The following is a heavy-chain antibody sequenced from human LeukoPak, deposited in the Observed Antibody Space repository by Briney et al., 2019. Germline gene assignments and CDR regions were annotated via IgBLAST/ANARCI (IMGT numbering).Heavy chain of an antibody. D-gene: IGHD2-2*01. J-gene: IGHJ6*03. V-gene: IGHV4-4*07. Sequence: KPSETLSLTCTVSGGSISNYHWSWIRQPAGKGLEWIGRIYTSGSTNYNPSLKSRVTMSVDTSKNQFSLKLSSVTAADTAVYYCASGPDCSSTSRLGYYYYYMDVWGKGTTVTVSS. CDR2: IYTSGST. CDR1: GGSISNYH. CDR3: ASGPDCSSTSRLGYYYYYMDV.